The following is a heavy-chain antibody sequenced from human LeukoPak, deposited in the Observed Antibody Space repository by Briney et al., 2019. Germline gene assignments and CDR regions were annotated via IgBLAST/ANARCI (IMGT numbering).Heavy chain of an antibody. J-gene: IGHJ4*02. CDR1: GYTFTSYA. CDR2: INTNTGNP. CDR3: ASPSGWYDLNYYFDY. Sequence: GASVKVSCKASGYTFTSYAMNWVRQAPGQGLEWMGWINTNTGNPTYAQGFTGRFVFSLDTSVSTAYLQISSLKAEDTAVYYCASPSGWYDLNYYFDYWGQGTLVTVSS. V-gene: IGHV7-4-1*02. D-gene: IGHD6-19*01.